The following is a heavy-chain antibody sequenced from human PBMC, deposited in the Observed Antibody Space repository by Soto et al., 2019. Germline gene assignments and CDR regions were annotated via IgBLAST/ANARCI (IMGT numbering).Heavy chain of an antibody. CDR1: GFTFSSYS. Sequence: PGGSLRLSCAASGFTFSSYSMNWVHQAPGKGLEWVSSISSSSSYIYYADSVKGRFTVSRDNAKNSLYLQMNSLRAEDTAVYYCARDSFSADIVATHPDYWGQGTLVTVSS. CDR3: ARDSFSADIVATHPDY. V-gene: IGHV3-21*01. D-gene: IGHD5-12*01. J-gene: IGHJ4*02. CDR2: ISSSSSYI.